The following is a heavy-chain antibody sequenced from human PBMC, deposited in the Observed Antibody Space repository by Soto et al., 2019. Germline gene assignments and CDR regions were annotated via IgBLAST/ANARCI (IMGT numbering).Heavy chain of an antibody. V-gene: IGHV3-23*01. D-gene: IGHD4-17*01. CDR3: AKDEDYGDSPGWFDH. Sequence: EVQLLESGGGLVQPGGSLRLSCAASGFTFSSYAMSWVRQAPGKGLEWVSAISGSGGSTYYADAVKGRFTISRDNSKNTLYLQMNSLRAEDTAVYYCAKDEDYGDSPGWFDHWGQGTLVTVSS. J-gene: IGHJ5*02. CDR1: GFTFSSYA. CDR2: ISGSGGST.